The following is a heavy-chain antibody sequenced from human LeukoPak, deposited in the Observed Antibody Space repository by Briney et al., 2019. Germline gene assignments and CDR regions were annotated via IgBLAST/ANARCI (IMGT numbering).Heavy chain of an antibody. V-gene: IGHV3-43*02. CDR3: ARVLGSQIDY. Sequence: PGGSLRLSCAASGFTFDDYAMHWVRQAPGKGLEWVSLISGDGGTTYYADSDSVKGRFTISRDNAKNTVYLQMNSLRAEDTAVYYCARVLGSQIDYWGQGTLVTVSS. D-gene: IGHD3-10*01. CDR1: GFTFDDYA. J-gene: IGHJ4*02. CDR2: ISGDGGTT.